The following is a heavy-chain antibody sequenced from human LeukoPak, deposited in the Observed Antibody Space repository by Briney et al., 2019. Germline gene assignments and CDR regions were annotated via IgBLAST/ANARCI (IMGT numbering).Heavy chain of an antibody. CDR1: GFTFSNYW. D-gene: IGHD2-21*02. Sequence: GGSLRLSCAASGFTFSNYWMHWVRQVPGKGLVWVSRISNDGSDTTYADSVKGRFTVSRDNAKNTLFLQMNSLRAEDTAVYYCARDLVTGPHWGQGTLVTVSS. J-gene: IGHJ4*02. CDR2: ISNDGSDT. CDR3: ARDLVTGPH. V-gene: IGHV3-74*01.